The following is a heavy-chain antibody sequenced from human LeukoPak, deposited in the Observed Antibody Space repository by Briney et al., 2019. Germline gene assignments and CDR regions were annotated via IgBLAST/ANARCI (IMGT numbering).Heavy chain of an antibody. D-gene: IGHD3-3*01. J-gene: IGHJ3*02. V-gene: IGHV4-4*07. Sequence: KSSETLSLTCTVSGGSISSYYWSWIRQPAGKGLEWIGRIYTSGSTNYNPSLKSRVTMSVDTSKNQFSLKLSSVTAADTAVYYCARAGLYDFWSGYEKQNAFDIWGQGTMVTVSS. CDR3: ARAGLYDFWSGYEKQNAFDI. CDR2: IYTSGST. CDR1: GGSISSYY.